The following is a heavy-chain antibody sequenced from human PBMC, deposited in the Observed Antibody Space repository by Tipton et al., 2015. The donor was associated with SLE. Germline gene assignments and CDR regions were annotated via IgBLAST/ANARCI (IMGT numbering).Heavy chain of an antibody. D-gene: IGHD3-22*01. CDR2: IYYSGST. V-gene: IGHV4-59*11. CDR1: GGSISSHY. J-gene: IGHJ5*02. Sequence: TLSLTCTVSGGSISSHYWSWIRQRPGKGLEWIGYIYYSGSTNYNPSLKSRVTISVDTSKNQFSLKLSSVTAADTAVYYCARAGTYYYDSSGYEGWFDPWGQGTLVTVSS. CDR3: ARAGTYYYDSSGYEGWFDP.